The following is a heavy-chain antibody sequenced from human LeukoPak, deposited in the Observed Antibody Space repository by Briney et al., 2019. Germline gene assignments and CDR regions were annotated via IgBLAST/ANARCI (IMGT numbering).Heavy chain of an antibody. CDR3: ARVGRITYYYYYYGMDV. J-gene: IGHJ6*02. D-gene: IGHD3-16*01. CDR1: GGSFSGYY. Sequence: SETLSLTCAVYGGSFSGYYWSWIRQPPGKGLEWIGEINHSGSTNYNPSLKSRVTISVDTSKNQFSLKLSSVTAADTAVYYCARVGRITYYYYYYGMDVWGQGTTVTVSS. V-gene: IGHV4-34*01. CDR2: INHSGST.